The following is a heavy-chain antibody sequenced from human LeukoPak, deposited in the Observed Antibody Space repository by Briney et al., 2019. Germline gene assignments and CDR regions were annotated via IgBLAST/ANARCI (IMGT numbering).Heavy chain of an antibody. J-gene: IGHJ4*02. D-gene: IGHD3-10*01. V-gene: IGHV3-7*01. CDR1: GFTFSSYA. CDR2: IREDGSEK. Sequence: GSLRLSCAASGFTFSSYAMSWVRQAPGKGLEWVANIREDGSEKYYVDSVKGQFTISRDNAKNSLFLQMDSLRAEDTAVYYCARDLAGHYYGSGSSFDYWGQGTLVTVSS. CDR3: ARDLAGHYYGSGSSFDY.